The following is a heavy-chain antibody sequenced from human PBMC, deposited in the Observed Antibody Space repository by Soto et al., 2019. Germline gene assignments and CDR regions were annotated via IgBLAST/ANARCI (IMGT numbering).Heavy chain of an antibody. Sequence: SVKVSCKASGGTFSSYAISWVRQAPGQGLEWMGGIIPIFGTANYAQKFQGRVTITADKSISTAYLQWSSLKASDTAMYYCARTAYSYGPNWFDPWGQGTLVTVSS. J-gene: IGHJ5*02. CDR1: GGTFSSYA. CDR2: IIPIFGTA. D-gene: IGHD5-18*01. V-gene: IGHV1-69*06. CDR3: ARTAYSYGPNWFDP.